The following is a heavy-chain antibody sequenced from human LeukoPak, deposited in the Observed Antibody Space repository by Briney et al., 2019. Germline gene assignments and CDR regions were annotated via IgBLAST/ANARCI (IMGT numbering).Heavy chain of an antibody. CDR1: GFTFSSYE. Sequence: GGSLRLSCAASGFTFSSYEMNWVRQAPGKGLEWVSYISSSGSTIYYADSVKGRFTISRDNAKNSLYLQMNSLRAEDTAVYYCARYPGYSHFFDYWGQGTLVTVSS. CDR3: ARYPGYSHFFDY. J-gene: IGHJ4*02. CDR2: ISSSGSTI. V-gene: IGHV3-48*03. D-gene: IGHD5-18*01.